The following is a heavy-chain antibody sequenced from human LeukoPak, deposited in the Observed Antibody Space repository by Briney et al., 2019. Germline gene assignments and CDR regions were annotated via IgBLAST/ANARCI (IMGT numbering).Heavy chain of an antibody. CDR3: ARGVYIAAAQYGY. CDR1: GGSISSYY. Sequence: PSETLSLTCTVSGGSISSYYWSWIRHPPGKGLEWIGYIYYSGTTNYNPSLKSRVPISVDTSKNQFSMKLSSVPAADTAVYYCARGVYIAAAQYGYWGQGTLVTVSS. CDR2: IYYSGTT. J-gene: IGHJ4*02. D-gene: IGHD6-13*01. V-gene: IGHV4-59*01.